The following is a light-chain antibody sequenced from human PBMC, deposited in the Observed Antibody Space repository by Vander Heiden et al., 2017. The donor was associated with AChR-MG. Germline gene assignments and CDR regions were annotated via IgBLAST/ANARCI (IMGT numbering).Light chain of an antibody. J-gene: IGKJ2*02. V-gene: IGKV1-39*01. CDR1: QSISSY. Sequence: DIQMTQSPSSLSASVGDRVTITCRASQSISSYLNWYQQKPGKAPKLLIYAASSLQSGVPSRFSGSGSGTDFTLTISRLQPEDFATYYCQQRDSTPWTFGQRTKLEIK. CDR3: QQRDSTPWT. CDR2: AAS.